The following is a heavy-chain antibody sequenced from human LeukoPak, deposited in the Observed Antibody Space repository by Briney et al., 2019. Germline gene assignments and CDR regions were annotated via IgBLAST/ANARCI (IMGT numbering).Heavy chain of an antibody. Sequence: GGSLTLSCAASGFTFTTYTMNCVPQAPGKALECLSSISSGRSYIYYADSVKGRFTISRDNAKNSLYLQMNSLRAEEKAVYYCARTYTGYAFDMWGEGTMVTVSS. CDR1: GFTFTTYT. D-gene: IGHD2-2*02. J-gene: IGHJ3*02. CDR3: ARTYTGYAFDM. CDR2: ISSGRSYI. V-gene: IGHV3-21*01.